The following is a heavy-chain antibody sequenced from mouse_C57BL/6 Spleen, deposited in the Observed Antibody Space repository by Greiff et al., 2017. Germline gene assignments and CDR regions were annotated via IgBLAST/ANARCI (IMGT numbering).Heavy chain of an antibody. CDR1: GFTFSDYG. CDR3: ARDYDYVAWFAY. CDR2: ISSGSSTI. J-gene: IGHJ3*01. V-gene: IGHV5-17*01. Sequence: EVQVVESGGGLVKPGGSLKLSCAASGFTFSDYGMHWVRQAPEKGLEWVAYISSGSSTIYYADTVNGRFTISRDNAQNTLFLQMTSLRSEDTAMYYCARDYDYVAWFAYWGQGTLVTVSA. D-gene: IGHD2-4*01.